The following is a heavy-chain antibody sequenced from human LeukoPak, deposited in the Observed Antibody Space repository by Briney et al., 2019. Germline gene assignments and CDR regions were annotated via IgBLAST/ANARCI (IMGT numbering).Heavy chain of an antibody. Sequence: SETLSLTCTVSGGSISSYYWSWIRQPPGKGLEWIGYIYYSGSTNYNPSLKSRVTISVDTSKNQFSLKLSSVTAADTAVYYCARAGYSGSHVDYWGQGTLVTVSS. CDR2: IYYSGST. V-gene: IGHV4-59*01. D-gene: IGHD1-26*01. J-gene: IGHJ4*02. CDR1: GGSISSYY. CDR3: ARAGYSGSHVDY.